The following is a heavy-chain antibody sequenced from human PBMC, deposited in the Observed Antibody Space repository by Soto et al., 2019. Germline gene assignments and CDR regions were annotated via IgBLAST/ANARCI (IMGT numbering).Heavy chain of an antibody. CDR1: GGSFSGYY. CDR3: ARGPIVVVVAAGFDY. D-gene: IGHD2-15*01. Sequence: SETLSLTCAVYGGSFSGYYWSWIRQPPGKGLEWIGEINHSGSTNYNPSLKSRVTISVDTSKNQFSLKLSSVTAADTAVYYCARGPIVVVVAAGFDYWGQGTLVTVSS. J-gene: IGHJ4*02. V-gene: IGHV4-34*01. CDR2: INHSGST.